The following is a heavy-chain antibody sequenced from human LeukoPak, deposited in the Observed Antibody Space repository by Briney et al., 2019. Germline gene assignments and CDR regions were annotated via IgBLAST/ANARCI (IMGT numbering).Heavy chain of an antibody. Sequence: SETLSLTCTVSGGSISSSSDYWGWIRQAPGKGLEWIGSIYYHENTYYNPSLKSRVTISVDTSKNQFSLKLTSVTAADTAVYYCARAPEYGLYYFDYWGQGTLVTVSS. V-gene: IGHV4-39*07. CDR3: ARAPEYGLYYFDY. D-gene: IGHD1-14*01. CDR1: GGSISSSSDY. J-gene: IGHJ4*02. CDR2: IYYHENT.